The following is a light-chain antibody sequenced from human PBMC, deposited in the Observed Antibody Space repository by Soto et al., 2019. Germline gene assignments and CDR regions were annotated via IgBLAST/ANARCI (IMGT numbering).Light chain of an antibody. CDR1: SPNIGNDF. Sequence: QAVVTQPPSVSAAPGQKVAISCSGSSPNIGNDFVSWYQQLPGTAPKLLIYENHKRPSGIPDRFSGSKSGTSATLGITGLQTGDEADDYCETWDSSLSAAVFGGGTQLTVL. V-gene: IGLV1-51*02. J-gene: IGLJ7*01. CDR3: ETWDSSLSAAV. CDR2: ENH.